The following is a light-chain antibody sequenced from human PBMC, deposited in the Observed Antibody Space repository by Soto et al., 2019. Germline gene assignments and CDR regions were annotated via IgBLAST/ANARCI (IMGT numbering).Light chain of an antibody. CDR3: AAWDDSLNGVV. CDR2: TDN. Sequence: QPVLTQPPSVSGTPGQRITISCSGSNSNVGSNTVNWYQQLPGAAPKLLMYTDNQRPSRVPDRFSGSKSGTAASLAISGLLSEDEADYYCAAWDDSLNGVVFGGGTKLTVL. V-gene: IGLV1-44*01. J-gene: IGLJ2*01. CDR1: NSNVGSNT.